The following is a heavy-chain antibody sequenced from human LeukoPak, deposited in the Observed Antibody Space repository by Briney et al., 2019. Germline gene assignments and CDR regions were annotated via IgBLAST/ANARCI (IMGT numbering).Heavy chain of an antibody. Sequence: GGSLRLSCAASGFTFTSYSMNWVRQAPGKGLEWVANIKQDGSEKYYVDSVKGRFTISRDNAKNSLYLQMNSLRAEDTAVYYCARHGGVDYWGQGTLVTVSS. J-gene: IGHJ4*02. V-gene: IGHV3-7*01. D-gene: IGHD5-24*01. CDR2: IKQDGSEK. CDR3: ARHGGVDY. CDR1: GFTFTSYS.